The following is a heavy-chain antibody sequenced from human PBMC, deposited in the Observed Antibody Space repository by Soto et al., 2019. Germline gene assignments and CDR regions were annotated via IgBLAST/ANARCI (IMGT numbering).Heavy chain of an antibody. CDR3: ARPPSYYYGSGSYYNY. Sequence: SETLSLTCAVYGGSFSRYYWSWIRQPPGKGLEWIGEINHSGGTNYNPSLKSRVTVSVDTSKNQFSLKLSSVTAADTAVYYCARPPSYYYGSGSYYNYWGQGTLVTVSS. J-gene: IGHJ4*02. D-gene: IGHD3-10*01. CDR1: GGSFSRYY. CDR2: INHSGGT. V-gene: IGHV4-34*01.